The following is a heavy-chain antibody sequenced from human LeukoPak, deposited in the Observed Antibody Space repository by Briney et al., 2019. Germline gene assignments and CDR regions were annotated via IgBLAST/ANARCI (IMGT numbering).Heavy chain of an antibody. CDR2: INHSGST. V-gene: IGHV4-34*01. CDR1: GGSFSGYY. D-gene: IGHD5-18*01. Sequence: SETLSLTCAVYGGSFSGYYWSWIRQPPGKGLEWIGEINHSGSTNYNPSLKSRVTISVDTSKNQFSLKLSSVTAADTAVYYCARHIWLWGAGYWGQGTLVTVSS. CDR3: ARHIWLWGAGY. J-gene: IGHJ4*02.